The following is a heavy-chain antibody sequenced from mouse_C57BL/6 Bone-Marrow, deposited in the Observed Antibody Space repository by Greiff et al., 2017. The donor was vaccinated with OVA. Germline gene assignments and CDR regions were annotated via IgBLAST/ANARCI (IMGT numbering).Heavy chain of an antibody. CDR2: ISYDGSN. CDR1: GYSITSGYY. D-gene: IGHD1-1*01. J-gene: IGHJ4*01. Sequence: EVQLQESGPGLVKPSQSLSLTCSVTGYSITSGYYWNWIRQFPGNKLEWMGYISYDGSNNYNPSLKNRISITRDTSKNQFFLKLNSVTTEDTATYYCARDRGTTPLMDYWGQGTSVTVSS. CDR3: ARDRGTTPLMDY. V-gene: IGHV3-6*01.